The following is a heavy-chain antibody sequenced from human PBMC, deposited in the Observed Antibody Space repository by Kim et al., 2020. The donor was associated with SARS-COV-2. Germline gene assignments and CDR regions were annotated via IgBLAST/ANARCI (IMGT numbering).Heavy chain of an antibody. D-gene: IGHD2-15*01. Sequence: GRFTISRDNSKNTLYLQMNSLKGEDTAVYYCARAGVVPGGMEDNYYYGMDVWGQGTTVTVSS. CDR3: ARAGVVPGGMEDNYYYGMDV. V-gene: IGHV3-30*01. J-gene: IGHJ6*02.